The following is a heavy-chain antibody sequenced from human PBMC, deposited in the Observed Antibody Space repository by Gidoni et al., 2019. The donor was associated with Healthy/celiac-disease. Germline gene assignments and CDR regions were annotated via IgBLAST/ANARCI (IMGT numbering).Heavy chain of an antibody. D-gene: IGHD6-19*01. CDR1: GGSVSSGSYY. CDR3: AREGGRYPSVVDY. V-gene: IGHV4-61*01. CDR2: IYYSGST. Sequence: QVQLQESGPGLVKPSETLSLTCTVSGGSVSSGSYYWSWIRQPPGKGLEWIGYIYYSGSTNYNPSLKSRVTISVDTSKNQFSLKLSSVTAADTAVYYCAREGGRYPSVVDYWGQGTLVTVSS. J-gene: IGHJ4*02.